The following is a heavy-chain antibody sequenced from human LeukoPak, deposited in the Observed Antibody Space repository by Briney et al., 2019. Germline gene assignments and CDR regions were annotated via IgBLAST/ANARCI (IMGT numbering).Heavy chain of an antibody. CDR3: AKAADIVVVPAAMDY. V-gene: IGHV3-23*01. D-gene: IGHD2-2*01. CDR2: ISGSGGST. Sequence: GGSLRLSCAASGFTFSSYGMSWVRQAPGKGLEWVSAISGSGGSTYYADSVKGRFTISRDNSKNTLYPQMNSLRAEDTAVYYCAKAADIVVVPAAMDYWGQGTLVTVSS. J-gene: IGHJ4*02. CDR1: GFTFSSYG.